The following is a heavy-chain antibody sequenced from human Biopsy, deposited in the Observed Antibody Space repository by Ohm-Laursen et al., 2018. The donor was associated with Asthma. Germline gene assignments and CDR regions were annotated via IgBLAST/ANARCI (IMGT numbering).Heavy chain of an antibody. CDR2: IYYSGST. D-gene: IGHD4-17*01. CDR3: ARTTYGHDGFDP. V-gene: IGHV4-31*03. CDR1: GGSINIGDYY. Sequence: TLSLTCIVSGGSINIGDYYWSWIRQHPVKGLEWIGHIYYSGSTYYNPSLKSRVSISLDTSKNQLSLSLTSVTAADTAVYYCARTTYGHDGFDPWGQGTLVTVSS. J-gene: IGHJ5*02.